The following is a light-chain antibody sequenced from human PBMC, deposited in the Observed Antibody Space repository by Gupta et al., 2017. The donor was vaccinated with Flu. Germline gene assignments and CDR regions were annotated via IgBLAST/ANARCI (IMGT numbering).Light chain of an antibody. Sequence: SITISCTGTSSDVGGYNYVSWYQQHPDKAPELMIYDVSNRPSGVSNRFSGSKSGNTASLTISGLQAEDEADYYCSSYAGSSKGVFGTGTKVTVL. CDR2: DVS. J-gene: IGLJ1*01. V-gene: IGLV2-14*04. CDR3: SSYAGSSKGV. CDR1: SSDVGGYNY.